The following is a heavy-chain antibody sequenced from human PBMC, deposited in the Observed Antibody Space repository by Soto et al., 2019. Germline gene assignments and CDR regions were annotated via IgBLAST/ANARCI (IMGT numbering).Heavy chain of an antibody. CDR1: GLTFSSYW. J-gene: IGHJ4*02. CDR2: INSDGSST. CDR3: ARVRGFGVVIVGDFDY. D-gene: IGHD3-3*01. Sequence: GGSLRLSCAASGLTFSSYWMHWVRQAPGKGLVGVSRINSDGSSTSYADSVKGRFTISRNNAKNTLYLKMNSLRAEDSAFAYCARVRGFGVVIVGDFDYWGQGTLVTVSS. V-gene: IGHV3-74*01.